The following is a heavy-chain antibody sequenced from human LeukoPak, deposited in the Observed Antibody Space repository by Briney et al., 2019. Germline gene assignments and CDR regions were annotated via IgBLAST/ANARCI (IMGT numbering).Heavy chain of an antibody. CDR1: GYSFTTYW. CDR2: FYPGDSDS. D-gene: IGHD1-1*01. CDR3: ARGPRGGNWNEALNY. Sequence: GESLKISCKASGYSFTTYWIGWVRQMPGKGLEWMGMFYPGDSDSRYSPSFQGQVTISADNSITTAYLQWSSPKASDTAMYYWARGPRGGNWNEALNYWGQGTLVTVSS. J-gene: IGHJ4*02. V-gene: IGHV5-51*01.